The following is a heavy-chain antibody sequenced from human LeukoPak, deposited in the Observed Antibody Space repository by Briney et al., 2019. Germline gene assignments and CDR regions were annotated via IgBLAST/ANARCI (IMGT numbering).Heavy chain of an antibody. J-gene: IGHJ4*02. CDR2: ISYDGSNK. D-gene: IGHD3-9*01. V-gene: IGHV3-30*04. Sequence: GGSLRLSCAASGFTFSSYAMHWVRQAPGKGLEWVAVISYDGSNKYYADSVKGRFTISRDNSKNTLYLQMNSLRAEDTAVHYCAREYDWLLASQTFDYWGQGTLVTVSS. CDR3: AREYDWLLASQTFDY. CDR1: GFTFSSYA.